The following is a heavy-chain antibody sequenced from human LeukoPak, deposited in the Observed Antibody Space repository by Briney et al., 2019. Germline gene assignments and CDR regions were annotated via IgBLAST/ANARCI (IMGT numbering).Heavy chain of an antibody. CDR2: IYSGGST. J-gene: IGHJ6*02. Sequence: PGGSLRLSCAASGFTVSSNYMSWVRQAPGKGLEWVSVIYSGGSTYYADSVKGRFTISRDNSKNTLYLQMNSLRAEDTAVYYCARENIVVVPAAPYYYYGMDVWGQGTTVTVSS. D-gene: IGHD2-2*01. CDR1: GFTVSSNY. V-gene: IGHV3-53*01. CDR3: ARENIVVVPAAPYYYYGMDV.